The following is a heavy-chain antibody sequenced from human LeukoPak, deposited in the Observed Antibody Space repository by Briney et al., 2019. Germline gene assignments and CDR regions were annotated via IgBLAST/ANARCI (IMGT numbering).Heavy chain of an antibody. D-gene: IGHD3-10*01. CDR1: GGSISSSSYY. CDR2: IYYSGST. Sequence: KPSETLSLTCTVSGGSISSSSYYWGWIRQPPGKGLEWIGSIYYSGSTYYNPSLKSRVTISVDTSKNQFSLKLSSVTAADTAVYYCARLPQGITMVRGVLDYWGQGTLVTVSS. CDR3: ARLPQGITMVRGVLDY. V-gene: IGHV4-39*01. J-gene: IGHJ4*02.